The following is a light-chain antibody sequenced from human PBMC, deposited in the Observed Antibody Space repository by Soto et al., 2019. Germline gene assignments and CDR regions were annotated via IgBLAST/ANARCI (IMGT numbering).Light chain of an antibody. CDR2: WAS. CDR1: QSVLYSSNNKNY. Sequence: DIVMTQSPDSLAVSLGERATINCKSSQSVLYSSNNKNYVAWYQQKPGQPPKLLIYWASTRESGVPDRFSGSGSGTDFTLTINNLQAEDVAVYYCQQYYNTPHGPYTFGQGTQLEIK. V-gene: IGKV4-1*01. CDR3: QQYYNTPHGPYT. J-gene: IGKJ2*01.